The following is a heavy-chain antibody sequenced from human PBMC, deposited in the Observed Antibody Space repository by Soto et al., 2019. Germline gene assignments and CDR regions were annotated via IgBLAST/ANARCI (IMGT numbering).Heavy chain of an antibody. CDR1: GFTFSSYG. V-gene: IGHV3-30*18. J-gene: IGHJ4*02. D-gene: IGHD3-3*01. CDR3: SNDQNGTIFGVVIMTYYFDY. Sequence: GGSLRLSCAASGFTFSSYGMHWVRQAPGKGLEWVAVISYDGSNKYYADSVKGRFTISRDNSKNTLYLQMNSLRAEDTAVYYCSNDQNGTIFGVVIMTYYFDYWGQGTLVTVSS. CDR2: ISYDGSNK.